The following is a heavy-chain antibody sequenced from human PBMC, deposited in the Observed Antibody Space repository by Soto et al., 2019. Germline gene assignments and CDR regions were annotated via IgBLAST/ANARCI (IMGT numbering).Heavy chain of an antibody. CDR1: GYTFTSYG. V-gene: IGHV1-18*01. CDR3: AREVYRAGWFDP. Sequence: ASVKVSCKASGYTFTSYGISWVLQAPGQGLEWMGWISAYNGNTNYAQKLQGRVTMTTDTSTSTAYMELRSLRSDDTAVYYCAREVYRAGWFDPWGQGTLVTVSS. CDR2: ISAYNGNT. D-gene: IGHD4-4*01. J-gene: IGHJ5*02.